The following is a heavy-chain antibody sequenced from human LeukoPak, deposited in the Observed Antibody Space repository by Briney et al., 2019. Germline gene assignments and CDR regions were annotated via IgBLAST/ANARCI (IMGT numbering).Heavy chain of an antibody. CDR3: ARDPYSSSSGDDAFDI. CDR2: IYTSGST. V-gene: IGHV4-4*07. CDR1: GGSISSYY. D-gene: IGHD6-6*01. J-gene: IGHJ3*02. Sequence: SETLSLTCTVSGGSISSYYWSWIRQPAGKGLEWIGRIYTSGSTNYNPSLKSRVTMSVDTSKNQFSLKLRTVTAADTAVYYCARDPYSSSSGDDAFDIWGQGTMVTVSS.